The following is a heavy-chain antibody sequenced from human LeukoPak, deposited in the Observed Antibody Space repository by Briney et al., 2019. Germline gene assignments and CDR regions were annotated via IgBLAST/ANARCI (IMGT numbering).Heavy chain of an antibody. Sequence: RTGGSLRLSCAASGFTFSSYGMSWVRQAPGKGLEWVSAISGSGGSTYYADSVKGRFTISRDNSKNTLYLQMNSLRAEDTAVYYCAKVPAGTYYFDYWGQGTLVTVSS. J-gene: IGHJ4*02. D-gene: IGHD2-2*01. CDR2: ISGSGGST. V-gene: IGHV3-23*01. CDR1: GFTFSSYG. CDR3: AKVPAGTYYFDY.